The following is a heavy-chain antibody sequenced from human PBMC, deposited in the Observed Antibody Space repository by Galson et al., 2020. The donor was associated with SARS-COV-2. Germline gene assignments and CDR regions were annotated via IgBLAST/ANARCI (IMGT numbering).Heavy chain of an antibody. D-gene: IGHD6-13*01. CDR1: AGSMNSGDFY. J-gene: IGHJ6*02. CDR3: ARDARLAAAVIGRGLYGVDV. CDR2: IYYSGST. Sequence: ASETLSLTCTVSAGSMNSGDFYWNWHHQPPGKGQEWLGYIYYSGSTYYNPSPRGRVTISLDTSKNQFSLKMSYVTAVDTAVYYCARDARLAAAVIGRGLYGVDVWGQGTTVTVSS. V-gene: IGHV4-30-4*08.